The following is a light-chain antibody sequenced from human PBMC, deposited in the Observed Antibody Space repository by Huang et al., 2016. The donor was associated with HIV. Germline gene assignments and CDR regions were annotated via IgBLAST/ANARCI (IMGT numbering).Light chain of an antibody. CDR2: DTS. CDR1: QSVGNY. V-gene: IGKV3-11*01. CDR3: QQRSSGVT. Sequence: IVLTQSPATLSWYPGERVTLSCRASQSVGNYIAWYQQHPGQSPKLLLYDTSKRATGTPGRFSGSESGTDFTLTSSSLQSEDFAVYYCQQRSSGVTFGGGTKVQVK. J-gene: IGKJ4*01.